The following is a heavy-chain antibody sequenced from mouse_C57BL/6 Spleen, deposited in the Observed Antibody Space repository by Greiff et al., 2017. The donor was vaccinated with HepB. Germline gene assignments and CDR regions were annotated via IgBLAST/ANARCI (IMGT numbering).Heavy chain of an antibody. J-gene: IGHJ4*01. CDR3: ARRDDYEAMDY. Sequence: QVQLQQSGAELVRPGTSVKLSCKASGYTFTSYWMHWVKQRPGQGLEWIGVIDPSDSYTNYNQKFKGKATLTVDTSSSTAYMQLSSLTSEDSAVYYCARRDDYEAMDYWGQGTSVTVSS. V-gene: IGHV1-59*01. CDR2: IDPSDSYT. CDR1: GYTFTSYW.